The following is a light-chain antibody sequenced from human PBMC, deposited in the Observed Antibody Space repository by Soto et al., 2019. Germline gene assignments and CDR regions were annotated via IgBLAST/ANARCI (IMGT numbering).Light chain of an antibody. CDR2: GAS. CDR3: QQYGSSPPYT. J-gene: IGKJ2*01. CDR1: QSVSSTS. Sequence: EIVLTQSPDTLSLSPGERATLSCRASQSVSSTSLAWYQQKPGQAPRLLISGASSRATGIPDRFSGSGSGTDFTLTISRLEPEDVAVYFCQQYGSSPPYTFGQGTKLEIK. V-gene: IGKV3-20*01.